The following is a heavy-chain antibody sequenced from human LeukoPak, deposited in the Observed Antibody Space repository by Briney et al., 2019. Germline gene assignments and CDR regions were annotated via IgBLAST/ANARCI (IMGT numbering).Heavy chain of an antibody. D-gene: IGHD3-3*01. J-gene: IGHJ6*02. CDR2: INPNSGGT. CDR1: GYTFTGYY. V-gene: IGHV1-2*04. Sequence: PGASVKVSCKASGYTFTGYYMHWVRQAPGQGLEWMGWINPNSGGTNYAQKFQGWVTMTRDTSISTAYMELSRLRSDDTAVYYCARIRFPPKTFGVDPRTDYGMDVWGQGTTVTVSS. CDR3: ARIRFPPKTFGVDPRTDYGMDV.